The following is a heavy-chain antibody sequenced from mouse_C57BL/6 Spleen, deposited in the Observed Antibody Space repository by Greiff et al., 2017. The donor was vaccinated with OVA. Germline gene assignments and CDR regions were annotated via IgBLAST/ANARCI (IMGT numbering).Heavy chain of an antibody. D-gene: IGHD2-3*01. J-gene: IGHJ2*01. CDR1: GFSLTSYG. Sequence: VNVVESGPGLVAPSQSLSITCTVSGFSLTSYGVHWVRQPPGKGLEWLVVIWSDGSTTYNSALKSRLSISKDNSKSQVFLKMNSLQTDDTAMDYCARHEKGYYYFDYWGQGTTLTVSS. CDR2: IWSDGST. V-gene: IGHV2-6-1*01. CDR3: ARHEKGYYYFDY.